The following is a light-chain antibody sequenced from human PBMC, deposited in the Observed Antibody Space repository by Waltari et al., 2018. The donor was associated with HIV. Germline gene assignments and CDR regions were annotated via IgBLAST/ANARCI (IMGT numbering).Light chain of an antibody. CDR3: QQYYTYPWT. CDR2: KAS. Sequence: DIQMTQSPSTLSASVRDSVTITCRASESVSSWLAWNQQKPGKAPKLLINKASSLGSGVPSRFSGSGSGTEFTLTISSLQPDDFATYYCQQYYTYPWTFGQGTKVEIK. CDR1: ESVSSW. V-gene: IGKV1-5*03. J-gene: IGKJ1*01.